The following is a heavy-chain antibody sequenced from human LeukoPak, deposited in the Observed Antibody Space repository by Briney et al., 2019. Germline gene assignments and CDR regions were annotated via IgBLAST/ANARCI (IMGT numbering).Heavy chain of an antibody. Sequence: GGSLRLSCAASGFTFSSYAMHWVRQAPGKGLEYVSAISSNGGSTYYANSVKGRFTISRDNSKNTLYLQMGSLGAEDMAVYYCARSSGSYIGDVDYWGQGTLVTVSS. J-gene: IGHJ4*02. CDR2: ISSNGGST. CDR1: GFTFSSYA. V-gene: IGHV3-64*01. D-gene: IGHD1-26*01. CDR3: ARSSGSYIGDVDY.